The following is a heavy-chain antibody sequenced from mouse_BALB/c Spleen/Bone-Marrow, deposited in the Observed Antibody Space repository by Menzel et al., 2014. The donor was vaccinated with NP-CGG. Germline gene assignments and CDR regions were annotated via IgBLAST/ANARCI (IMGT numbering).Heavy chain of an antibody. Sequence: EVKLVESGAELVKPGASVKLSCTAPGFNIKDTYMHWVKQRPEQGLEWIGRIDPANGNTKYDPKFQGKATITADTSSNTAYLQLSSLTSEDTAVYYCAMYYYGSSLFAYWGQGTLVTVSA. CDR2: IDPANGNT. V-gene: IGHV14-3*02. D-gene: IGHD1-1*01. CDR3: AMYYYGSSLFAY. CDR1: GFNIKDTY. J-gene: IGHJ3*01.